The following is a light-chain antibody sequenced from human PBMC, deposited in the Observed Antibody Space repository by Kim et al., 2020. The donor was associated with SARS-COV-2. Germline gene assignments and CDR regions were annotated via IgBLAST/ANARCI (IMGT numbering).Light chain of an antibody. CDR1: QSVRTNY. J-gene: IGKJ1*01. CDR2: GAS. CDR3: QQYGSSPRT. Sequence: SPGERATLSCRASQSVRTNYLAWYQHKPGQAPRLLIYGASSRATGIPDRFSGSGSGTDFTLTISRLEPEDFAVYYCQQYGSSPRTFGQGTKVDIK. V-gene: IGKV3-20*01.